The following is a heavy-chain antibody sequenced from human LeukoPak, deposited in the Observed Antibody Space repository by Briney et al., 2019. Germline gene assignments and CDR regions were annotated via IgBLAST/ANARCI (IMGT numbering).Heavy chain of an antibody. CDR2: IYYSGST. D-gene: IGHD3-22*01. J-gene: IGHJ5*02. CDR3: ARDYYDSSGYYSP. CDR1: GGSISSGGYS. V-gene: IGHV4-39*07. Sequence: SQTLSLTCAVSGGSISSGGYSWNWIRQPPGKGLEWIGSIYYSGSTYYNPSLKSRVTISVDTSKNQFSLKLSSVTAADTAVYYCARDYYDSSGYYSPWGQGTLVTVSS.